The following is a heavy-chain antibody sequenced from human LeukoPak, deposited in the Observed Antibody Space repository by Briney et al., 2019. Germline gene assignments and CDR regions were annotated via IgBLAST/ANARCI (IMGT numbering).Heavy chain of an antibody. CDR2: IFHSGGT. CDR3: ARHYGP. CDR1: GGSISNNNW. D-gene: IGHD3-16*01. Sequence: SETLSLTCAVSGGSISNNNWWSWVRQPPGKGLEWIGEIFHSGGTNYSPSLRSRVTISVDTSKNQFSLKLTSVTAADTAVYYCARHYGPWGQGTLVTVSS. V-gene: IGHV4-4*02. J-gene: IGHJ5*02.